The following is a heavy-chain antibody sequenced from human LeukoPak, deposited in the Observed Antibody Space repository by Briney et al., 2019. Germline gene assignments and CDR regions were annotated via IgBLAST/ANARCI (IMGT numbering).Heavy chain of an antibody. CDR3: ARAPYSSARSFDY. D-gene: IGHD6-6*01. V-gene: IGHV4-39*07. Sequence: SETLSLTCTVSGGSISSGTYYWAWIRQPPGKGLEWIGTIYHSGSTNYNPSLKSRVTISVDTSKNQFSLKLSSVTAADTAVYYCARAPYSSARSFDYWGQGTLVTVSS. J-gene: IGHJ4*02. CDR1: GGSISSGTYY. CDR2: IYHSGST.